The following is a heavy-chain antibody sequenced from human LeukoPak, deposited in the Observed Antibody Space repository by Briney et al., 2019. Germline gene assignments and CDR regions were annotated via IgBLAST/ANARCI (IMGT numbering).Heavy chain of an antibody. Sequence: PGRSLRLSCAASGFTFSSYAMHWVRQAPGRGLEWVAVISYDGSNKYYADSVKGRFTISRDNSKNTLNLQMNSLRAEDTAVYYCARGLAAADPPRDYWGQGTLVTVSS. J-gene: IGHJ4*02. CDR2: ISYDGSNK. D-gene: IGHD6-13*01. CDR1: GFTFSSYA. V-gene: IGHV3-30*04. CDR3: ARGLAAADPPRDY.